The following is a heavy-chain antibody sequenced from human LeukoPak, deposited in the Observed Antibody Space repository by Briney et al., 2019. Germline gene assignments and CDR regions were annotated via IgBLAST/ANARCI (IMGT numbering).Heavy chain of an antibody. V-gene: IGHV3-9*03. CDR1: GFTFDDYA. CDR2: NSWNSGSI. CDR3: AKDIESYSSFDFDY. J-gene: IGHJ4*02. D-gene: IGHD6-6*01. Sequence: HPGGSLRLSCAASGFTFDDYAMHWVRQARGKGLEWVSGNSWNSGSIGYADSVKGRFTISRDNAKNSLYLQMNSLRAEDIAWYYCAKDIESYSSFDFDYWGRGTRVTVSA.